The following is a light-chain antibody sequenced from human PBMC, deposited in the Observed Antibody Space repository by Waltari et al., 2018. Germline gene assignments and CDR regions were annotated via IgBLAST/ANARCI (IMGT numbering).Light chain of an antibody. V-gene: IGLV1-44*01. CDR1: TSNIGGTI. Sequence: SVLTQPPSASGTPGQRVTISCSGSTSNIGGTIENGYQQLPGKSPKLLIYRSDQRPAGVPDRFSGSKTGTSASLSISGLQSDDEADYFCASWDDSLNGHWVFGGGTKVTVL. J-gene: IGLJ3*02. CDR2: RSD. CDR3: ASWDDSLNGHWV.